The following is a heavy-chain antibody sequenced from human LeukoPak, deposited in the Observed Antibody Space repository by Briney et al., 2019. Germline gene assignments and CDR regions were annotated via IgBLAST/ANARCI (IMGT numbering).Heavy chain of an antibody. V-gene: IGHV3-23*01. D-gene: IGHD1-26*01. CDR3: ARFRSYSLDY. J-gene: IGHJ4*02. CDR2: ISGSGGST. CDR1: GFTFSSYA. Sequence: GGSLRLSCAASGFTFSSYAMSWVRQAPGKGLEWVSAISGSGGSTYYADSVKGRFTISRDNAKNSLYLQMNSLRAEDTALYYCARFRSYSLDYWGQGTLVTVSS.